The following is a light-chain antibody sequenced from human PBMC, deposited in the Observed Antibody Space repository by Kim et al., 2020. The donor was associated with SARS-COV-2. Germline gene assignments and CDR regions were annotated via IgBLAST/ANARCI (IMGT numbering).Light chain of an antibody. CDR1: SLRSYY. CDR3: NSRDSSGNHLV. J-gene: IGLJ2*01. CDR2: GKN. V-gene: IGLV3-19*01. Sequence: SSELTQDPAVSVALGQTVRITCQGDSLRSYYASWYQQKPGQAPVLVICGKNNRPSGISDRFSGSSSGNTASLTITGAQAEDEADYYCNSRDSSGNHLVFGGGTQLTVL.